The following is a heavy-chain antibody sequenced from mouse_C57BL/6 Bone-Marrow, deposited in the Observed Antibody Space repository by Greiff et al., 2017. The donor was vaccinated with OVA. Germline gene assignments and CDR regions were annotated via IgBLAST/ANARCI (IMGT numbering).Heavy chain of an antibody. Sequence: EVKLEESGGGLVQPGGSLKLSCAASGFTFSDYYMYWVRQTPEKRLEWVAYISNGGGSTYYPDTVKGRFTISRDNAKNTLYLQMSRLKSEDTAMYYCARHGSGYCDYWGQGTTLTVSS. CDR1: GFTFSDYY. V-gene: IGHV5-12*01. D-gene: IGHD1-1*01. CDR2: ISNGGGST. J-gene: IGHJ2*01. CDR3: ARHGSGYCDY.